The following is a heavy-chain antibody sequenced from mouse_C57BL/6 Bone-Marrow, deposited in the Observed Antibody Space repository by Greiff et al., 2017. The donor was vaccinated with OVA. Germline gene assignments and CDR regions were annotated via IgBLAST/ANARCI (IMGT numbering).Heavy chain of an antibody. V-gene: IGHV1-69*01. CDR2: IDPSDSYT. CDR1: GYTFTSYW. Sequence: QVQLQQPGAELVMPGASLKLSCKASGYTFTSYWMHWVKQRPGQGLEWIGEIDPSDSYTNYNQKFKGKSTLTVDKSSSTAYMQLSSLTSEDSAVYYCAKGVVATWDFDVWGTGTTVTVSS. D-gene: IGHD1-1*01. J-gene: IGHJ1*03. CDR3: AKGVVATWDFDV.